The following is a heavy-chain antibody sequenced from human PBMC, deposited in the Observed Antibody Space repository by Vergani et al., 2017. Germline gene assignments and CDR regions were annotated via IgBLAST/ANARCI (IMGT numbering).Heavy chain of an antibody. D-gene: IGHD1-26*01. CDR3: ARDGVGATNNWFDP. J-gene: IGHJ5*02. V-gene: IGHV1-2*02. Sequence: QVQLVQSGAEVKKPGASVKVSCKASGYTFTDYFMHWVRQAPGQGLEWMGWINPNSGGTNYAQKFQGRVTMTRDTSISTAYMELSNLRSDDTAVYYCARDGVGATNNWFDPWGQGTLVTVSS. CDR2: INPNSGGT. CDR1: GYTFTDYF.